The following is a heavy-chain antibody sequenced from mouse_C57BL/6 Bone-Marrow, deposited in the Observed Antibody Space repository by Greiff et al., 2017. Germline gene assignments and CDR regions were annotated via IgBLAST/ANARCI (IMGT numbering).Heavy chain of an antibody. D-gene: IGHD3-3*01. Sequence: QVQLQQSGAELVKPGASVKLSCKASGYTFTSYWMHWVKQRPGQGLEWIGMIHPNSGSTNYNEKFKSKATLTVDKSSSTAYMQLSSLTSEDSAVYYCAREGQNYFDYWGQGTTLTVSS. CDR3: AREGQNYFDY. V-gene: IGHV1-64*01. CDR2: IHPNSGST. CDR1: GYTFTSYW. J-gene: IGHJ2*01.